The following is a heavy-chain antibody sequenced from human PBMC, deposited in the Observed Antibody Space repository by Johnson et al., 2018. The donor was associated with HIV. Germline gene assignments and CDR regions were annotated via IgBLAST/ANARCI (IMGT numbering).Heavy chain of an antibody. J-gene: IGHJ3*02. D-gene: IGHD3-22*01. CDR2: ISYDGSNK. Sequence: QVQLVESGGGVVQPGRSLSLSCAASGFTFSSYAMNWVRQAPGKGLEWVAVISYDGSNKYYADSVKGRFTISRDNSKNTLYLQMSRLRAEDTAVYYCAREGTFYYDSSGYDNAFDIWGQGTMVTVSS. V-gene: IGHV3-30*04. CDR3: AREGTFYYDSSGYDNAFDI. CDR1: GFTFSSYA.